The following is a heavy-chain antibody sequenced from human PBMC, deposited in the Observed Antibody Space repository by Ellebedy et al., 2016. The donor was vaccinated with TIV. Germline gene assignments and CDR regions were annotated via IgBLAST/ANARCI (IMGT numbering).Heavy chain of an antibody. D-gene: IGHD1-1*01. J-gene: IGHJ4*02. Sequence: GGSLRLSXAPSGFTFSSYAMSWVRQAPGKGLEWVSGITNGGGDTYYAESVKGRFTISRDNSKNTLYLQMNSLRAEDTAVYYCAKEQAAIGIPLLDSWGQGTLVTVSS. V-gene: IGHV3-23*01. CDR1: GFTFSSYA. CDR3: AKEQAAIGIPLLDS. CDR2: ITNGGGDT.